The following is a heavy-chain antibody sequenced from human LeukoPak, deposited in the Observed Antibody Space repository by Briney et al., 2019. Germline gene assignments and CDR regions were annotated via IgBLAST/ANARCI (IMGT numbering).Heavy chain of an antibody. D-gene: IGHD3-22*01. Sequence: SETLSLTCTVSGGSISSGSYYWRWIRQPAGKGLEWIGRIYTSGSTNYNPSLKSRVTISVDTSKNQFSLKLSSVTAADTAVYYCARDVDRSGYYYENAFDIWGQGTMVTVSS. CDR2: IYTSGST. V-gene: IGHV4-61*02. J-gene: IGHJ3*02. CDR1: GGSISSGSYY. CDR3: ARDVDRSGYYYENAFDI.